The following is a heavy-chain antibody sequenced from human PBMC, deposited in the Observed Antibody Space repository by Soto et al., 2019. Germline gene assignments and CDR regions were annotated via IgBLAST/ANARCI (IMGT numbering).Heavy chain of an antibody. D-gene: IGHD6-13*01. CDR3: ARWGIAAGDY. V-gene: IGHV3-33*01. Sequence: QVQLVESGGGVVQPGRSLRLSCAASGFTFSSYGMHWVRQAPGKGLEWVAVIWYDGSNKYYADSVKGRFTISRDNSKNTMDLQMNSLRAEDTAVYYCARWGIAAGDYWGQGTLVTVSS. J-gene: IGHJ4*02. CDR1: GFTFSSYG. CDR2: IWYDGSNK.